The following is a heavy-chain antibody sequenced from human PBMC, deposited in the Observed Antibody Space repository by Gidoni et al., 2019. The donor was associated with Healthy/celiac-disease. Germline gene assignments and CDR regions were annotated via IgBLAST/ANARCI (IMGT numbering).Heavy chain of an antibody. CDR1: GFTFSSYG. Sequence: QVQLVESGGGVVQPGRSLRLSCAASGFTFSSYGMHWVRQAPGKGLEWVAVISYDGSNEYYADSVKGRFTISRDNSKNTLYLQMNSLRAEDTAVYYCAKGGVAGISFDYWGQGTLVTVSS. D-gene: IGHD6-19*01. V-gene: IGHV3-30*18. CDR2: ISYDGSNE. CDR3: AKGGVAGISFDY. J-gene: IGHJ4*02.